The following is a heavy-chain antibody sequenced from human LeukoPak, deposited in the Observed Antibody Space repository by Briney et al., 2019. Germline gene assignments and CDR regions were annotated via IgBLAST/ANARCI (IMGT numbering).Heavy chain of an antibody. CDR2: IYSGGLT. D-gene: IGHD6-19*01. J-gene: IGHJ6*02. CDR1: GFTVSENY. CDR3: VRDRWPGLGDF. V-gene: IGHV3-66*01. Sequence: GGSLRLSCAVSGFTVSENYMSWVRQAPGKGPEWVSTIYSGGLTYYADPVKGKFTISRDNSKNTLYLQMSSLRAEDTAVYYCVRDRWPGLGDFWGQGTTVTVSS.